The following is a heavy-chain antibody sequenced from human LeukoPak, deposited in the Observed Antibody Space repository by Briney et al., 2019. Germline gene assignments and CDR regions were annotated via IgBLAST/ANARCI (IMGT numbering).Heavy chain of an antibody. J-gene: IGHJ6*02. CDR2: IIPIFGTA. Sequence: GASVKVSCKASGGTFSSYAIGWVRQAPGQGLEWMGGIIPIFGTANYAQKFQGRVTITADESTSTAYMELSSLRSEDTAVYYCARDPGIDDSSGDTHYYYGMDVWGQGTTVTVSS. D-gene: IGHD3-22*01. CDR3: ARDPGIDDSSGDTHYYYGMDV. CDR1: GGTFSSYA. V-gene: IGHV1-69*13.